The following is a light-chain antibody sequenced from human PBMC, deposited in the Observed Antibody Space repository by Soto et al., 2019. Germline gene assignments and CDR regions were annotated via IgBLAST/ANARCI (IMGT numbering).Light chain of an antibody. J-gene: IGKJ2*01. V-gene: IGKV1-5*03. CDR3: QHYNSLYT. CDR1: QRTSGW. Sequence: DIQMTQSPSTLSASVGDRVTITCRASQRTSGWLAWYQQKPGKAPKLLIYNASSLESGVPSRCSGSGSETEFTLTSSSLQPDDSATYYCQHYNSLYTFGQGTKLEIK. CDR2: NAS.